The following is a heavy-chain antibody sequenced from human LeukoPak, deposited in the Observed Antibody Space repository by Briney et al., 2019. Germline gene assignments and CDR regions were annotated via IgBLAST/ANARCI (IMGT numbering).Heavy chain of an antibody. CDR3: ARSFYGHDPYYCYMDV. D-gene: IGHD1-26*01. V-gene: IGHV3-23*01. CDR2: ISGSGGST. CDR1: GFTFSSYG. Sequence: HAGGSLRLSCAASGFTFSSYGMSWVRQAPGKGLEWVSSISGSGGSTYYADSVKGRFTISRDNSKNTLWLQMNSLRAEDTAVYYCARSFYGHDPYYCYMDVWGKGTTVTVSS. J-gene: IGHJ6*03.